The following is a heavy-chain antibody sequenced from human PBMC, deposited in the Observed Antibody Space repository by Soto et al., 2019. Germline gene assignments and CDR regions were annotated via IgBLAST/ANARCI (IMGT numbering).Heavy chain of an antibody. CDR1: GFTFSSYG. V-gene: IGHV3-33*01. CDR2: IWYDGSNK. Sequence: GGSLRLSCAASGFTFSSYGMHWVRQAPGKGLEWVAVIWYDGSNKYYADSVKGRFTISRDNSKNTLYLQMNSLRAEDTAVYYCARDKGLWFGELHYYYYGMGVWGQGTTVTVSS. CDR3: ARDKGLWFGELHYYYYGMGV. J-gene: IGHJ6*02. D-gene: IGHD3-10*01.